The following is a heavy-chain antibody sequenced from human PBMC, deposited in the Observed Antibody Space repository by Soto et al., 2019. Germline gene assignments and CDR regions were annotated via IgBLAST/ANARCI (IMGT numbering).Heavy chain of an antibody. CDR3: ASYSNYGSRAFDI. CDR1: GYSFTSYW. Sequence: GESLKISCKGSGYSFTSYWSSWVRQMPGKGLEWMGRIDPSDSYTNYSPSFQGHVTISADKSISTAYLQWSSLKASDTAMYYCASYSNYGSRAFDIWGQGTMVTVSS. V-gene: IGHV5-10-1*01. D-gene: IGHD4-4*01. J-gene: IGHJ3*02. CDR2: IDPSDSYT.